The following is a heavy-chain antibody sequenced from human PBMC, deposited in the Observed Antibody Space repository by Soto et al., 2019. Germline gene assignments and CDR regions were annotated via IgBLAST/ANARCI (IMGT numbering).Heavy chain of an antibody. CDR3: ARGKYCSGGSCYLALYYGMDV. Sequence: SETLSLTCAVYGGSFSGYYWSWIRQPPGKGLEWIGAINHSGSTNYNPSLKSRVSISVDTSKNQFSLKLSSVTAADTAVYYRARGKYCSGGSCYLALYYGMDVWGQGTTVTVSS. V-gene: IGHV4-34*01. D-gene: IGHD2-15*01. CDR1: GGSFSGYY. J-gene: IGHJ6*02. CDR2: INHSGST.